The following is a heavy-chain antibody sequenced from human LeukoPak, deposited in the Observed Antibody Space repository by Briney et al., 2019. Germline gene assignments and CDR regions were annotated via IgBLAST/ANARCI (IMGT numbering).Heavy chain of an antibody. V-gene: IGHV3-7*01. D-gene: IGHD3-10*01. CDR2: IKQDGSEK. Sequence: PGGSLRLSCAASGFTFSSYWMSWVRQAPGKGLEWVANIKQDGSEKYYVDSVKGRFTISRDNAKNSLYLQMNSLRAEDTAVYYCASDRLLVLWFGDKSPDAFDIWGQGTMVTVSS. J-gene: IGHJ3*02. CDR1: GFTFSSYW. CDR3: ASDRLLVLWFGDKSPDAFDI.